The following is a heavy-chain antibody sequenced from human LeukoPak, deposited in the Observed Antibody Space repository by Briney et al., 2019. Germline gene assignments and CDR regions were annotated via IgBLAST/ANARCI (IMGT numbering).Heavy chain of an antibody. D-gene: IGHD6-13*01. Sequence: ASVKVSCKASGYTFTSYAMHWVRQAPGQRLEWMGWINAGNGNTKYSQKFQGRVTITRDTSASTAYMELSSLRSEDTAVYYCARATRIAAAGYYFDYWGQGTLVTVSS. V-gene: IGHV1-3*01. CDR3: ARATRIAAAGYYFDY. CDR1: GYTFTSYA. CDR2: INAGNGNT. J-gene: IGHJ4*02.